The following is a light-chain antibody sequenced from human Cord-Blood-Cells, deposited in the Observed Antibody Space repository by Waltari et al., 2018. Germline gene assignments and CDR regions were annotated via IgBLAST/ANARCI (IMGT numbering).Light chain of an antibody. CDR2: GSS. CDR3: QQYGSSPPWT. V-gene: IGKV3-20*01. CDR1: QSVSSSY. J-gene: IGKJ1*01. Sequence: EIVLTNSPGTMSLSPGDRATFSCRASQSVSSSYIPWYQQQPGQAPRLLIYGSSSRATDIADRFSGSGSGTDFTLTISRLETEDFAVYYCQQYGSSPPWTFGQGTKVEIK.